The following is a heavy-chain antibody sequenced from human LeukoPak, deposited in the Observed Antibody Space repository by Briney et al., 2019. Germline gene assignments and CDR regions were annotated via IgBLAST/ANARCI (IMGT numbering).Heavy chain of an antibody. CDR1: GGSISSTTHY. Sequence: PSETLSLTCTVSGGSISSTTHYWGWIRQPPGKGLEWIGSIYYTGSTCYNPSLKGRVTISVDTSKNQFSLNLSSVTAADTAVYYCARHGGLGWFWESEAHYFDYWGQGTLVTVSS. D-gene: IGHD3-10*01. V-gene: IGHV4-39*01. CDR2: IYYTGST. J-gene: IGHJ4*02. CDR3: ARHGGLGWFWESEAHYFDY.